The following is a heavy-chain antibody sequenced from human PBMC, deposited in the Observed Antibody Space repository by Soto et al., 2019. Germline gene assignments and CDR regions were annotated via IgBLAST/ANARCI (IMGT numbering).Heavy chain of an antibody. CDR1: VCSISSNNW. D-gene: IGHD3-10*01. V-gene: IGHV4-4*02. CDR3: AGRRDGSGSLDY. Sequence: QVQLQESGPGLVKPSGTLALTCAVSVCSISSNNWWIWVRQPPGKGLDWIGEIYHSGTTGYNPSFKSRGTISVDKSKNQFSLKLSSVTAADTAVYYCAGRRDGSGSLDYWGQGTLLTVSS. J-gene: IGHJ4*02. CDR2: IYHSGTT.